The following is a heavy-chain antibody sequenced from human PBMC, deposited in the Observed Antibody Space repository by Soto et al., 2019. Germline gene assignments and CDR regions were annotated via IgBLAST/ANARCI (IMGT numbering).Heavy chain of an antibody. D-gene: IGHD3-9*01. J-gene: IGHJ4*02. CDR3: ARGILTGYSPAYSDY. Sequence: GASVKVSCKASGYTFTSYAMHWVRQAPGQRLEWMGWINAGNGNTKYSQKFQGRVTITRDTSASTAYMELSSLRSEDTAVYYCARGILTGYSPAYSDYWGQGTLVTVSS. CDR1: GYTFTSYA. V-gene: IGHV1-3*01. CDR2: INAGNGNT.